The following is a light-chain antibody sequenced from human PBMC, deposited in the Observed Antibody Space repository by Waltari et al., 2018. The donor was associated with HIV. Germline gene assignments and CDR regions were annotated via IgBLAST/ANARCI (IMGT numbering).Light chain of an antibody. V-gene: IGLV2-8*01. CDR3: NSYAGSNDVL. CDR2: EVS. CDR1: SSDVGGSNY. J-gene: IGLJ2*01. Sequence: QSALTQPPSASGSPGQSVTISCTGTSSDVGGSNYVSWYQQHPGKAPKLTIYEVSQRPSGVPDRVSGSKSGNTAALTVSGLQAEDEADYYCNSYAGSNDVLFGGGTKLTVL.